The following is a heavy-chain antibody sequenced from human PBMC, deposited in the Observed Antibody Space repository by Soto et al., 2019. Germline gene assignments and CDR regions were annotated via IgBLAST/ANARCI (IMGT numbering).Heavy chain of an antibody. J-gene: IGHJ5*02. Sequence: ASVKVSCKASGFTFTSSAVQWVRQARGQRLEWIGWIVVGSGKTNYAQKFQERVTITRDMSTSTAYMELSSLGSEDTAEYYCAADMDDSSERGWFDPWGQGTLVTVSS. D-gene: IGHD3-22*01. CDR3: AADMDDSSERGWFDP. CDR2: IVVGSGKT. V-gene: IGHV1-58*01. CDR1: GFTFTSSA.